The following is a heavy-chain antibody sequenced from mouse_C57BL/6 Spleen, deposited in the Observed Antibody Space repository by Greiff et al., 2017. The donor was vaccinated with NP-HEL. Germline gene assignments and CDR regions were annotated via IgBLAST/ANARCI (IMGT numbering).Heavy chain of an antibody. CDR1: GYAFSSSW. CDR3: ARSGYYGSNYAMDY. Sequence: VKLMESGPELVKPGASVKISCKASGYAFSSSWMNWVKQRPGKGLEWIRRIYPGDGDTNYNGKFKGKATLTADKSSSTAYMQLSSLTSEDSAVYFCARSGYYGSNYAMDYWGQGTSVTVSS. D-gene: IGHD1-1*01. CDR2: IYPGDGDT. J-gene: IGHJ4*01. V-gene: IGHV1-82*01.